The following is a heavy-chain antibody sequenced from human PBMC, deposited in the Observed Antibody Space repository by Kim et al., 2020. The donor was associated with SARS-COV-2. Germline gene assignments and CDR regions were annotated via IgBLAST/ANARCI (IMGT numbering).Heavy chain of an antibody. CDR1: GFTVSSNY. J-gene: IGHJ3*02. V-gene: IGHV3-66*01. D-gene: IGHD6-13*01. Sequence: GGSLRLSCAASGFTVSSNYMSWVRQAPGKGLEWVSVIYSGGSTYYADSVKGRFTISRDNSKNTLYLQMNSLRAEDTAVYYCASGGIAASGAFDIWGQGTMVTVSS. CDR2: IYSGGST. CDR3: ASGGIAASGAFDI.